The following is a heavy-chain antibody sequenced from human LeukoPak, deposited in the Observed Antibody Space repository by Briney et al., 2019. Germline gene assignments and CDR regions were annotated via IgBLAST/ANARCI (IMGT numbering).Heavy chain of an antibody. D-gene: IGHD3-22*01. CDR2: IYYSGST. CDR1: GGSISSSSYY. CDR3: ARDPYYYDSSGYDY. J-gene: IGHJ4*02. Sequence: SETLSLTCTVSGGSISSSSYYWGWIRQPPGKGLEWIGSIYYSGSTYYNPSLKSRVTISVDTSKNQFSLKLSSVTAADTAVYYCARDPYYYDSSGYDYWGQGTLVTASS. V-gene: IGHV4-39*07.